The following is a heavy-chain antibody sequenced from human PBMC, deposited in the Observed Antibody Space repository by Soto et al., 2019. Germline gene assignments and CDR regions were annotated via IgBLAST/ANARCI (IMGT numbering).Heavy chain of an antibody. D-gene: IGHD6-13*01. CDR1: GFTFSTYC. Sequence: GGSLSPPCAASGFTFSTYCMHSVRQAPGKGLEWVAAMSYDGTKQYYVDSVKGRFTISRDNSRNTLFLQVNSLRDEDTAVYYCAKEYGSTWIDHWGQGTRVTVST. V-gene: IGHV3-30*18. J-gene: IGHJ4*02. CDR3: AKEYGSTWIDH. CDR2: MSYDGTKQ.